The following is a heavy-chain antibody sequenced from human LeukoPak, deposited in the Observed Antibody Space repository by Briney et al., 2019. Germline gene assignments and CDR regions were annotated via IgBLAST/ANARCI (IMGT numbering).Heavy chain of an antibody. J-gene: IGHJ4*02. CDR2: IYYSGST. CDR3: ARHGNYYDSSGYNYYFDY. CDR1: GVSISSYY. Sequence: KPSDTLSLTCTVSGVSISSYYWSWIRQPPGRGLEWIGNIYYSGSTKYNPSLKSRVTIPVDTSKNHFSLKLSSVTAADTAVYYCARHGNYYDSSGYNYYFDYWGQGTLGTVSS. D-gene: IGHD3-22*01. V-gene: IGHV4-59*08.